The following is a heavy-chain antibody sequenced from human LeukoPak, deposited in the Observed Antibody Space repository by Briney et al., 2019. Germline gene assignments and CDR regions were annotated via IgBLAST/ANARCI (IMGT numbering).Heavy chain of an antibody. V-gene: IGHV1-18*01. Sequence: ASVKVSCKASGYTFTIYGISWGRQAPGQGVEWMGWISAYNGNTNYAQKLQGRVTMTTDTSTSTAYMELRSLRSDDTAVYYCARDGIAVAGKDWFDPWGQGTLVTVSS. J-gene: IGHJ5*02. D-gene: IGHD6-19*01. CDR3: ARDGIAVAGKDWFDP. CDR2: ISAYNGNT. CDR1: GYTFTIYG.